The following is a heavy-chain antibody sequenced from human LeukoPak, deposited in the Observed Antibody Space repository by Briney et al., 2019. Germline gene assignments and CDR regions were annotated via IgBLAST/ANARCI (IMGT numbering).Heavy chain of an antibody. V-gene: IGHV4-30-4*08. J-gene: IGHJ4*02. D-gene: IGHD3-22*01. CDR3: ARRRDYDSSGYDY. Sequence: PSETLSLTCAVYGGSFSGYYWSWIRQPPGKGLEWIGYIYYSGITYYNPSLKSRVTISVDTSKNQFSLKLSSVTAADTAVYYCARRRDYDSSGYDYWGQGTLVTVSS. CDR1: GGSFSGYY. CDR2: IYYSGIT.